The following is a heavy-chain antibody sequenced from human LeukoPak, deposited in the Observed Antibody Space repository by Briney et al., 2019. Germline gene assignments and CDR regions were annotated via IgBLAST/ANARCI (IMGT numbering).Heavy chain of an antibody. D-gene: IGHD4-17*01. V-gene: IGHV4-4*07. CDR1: GGSISSYY. J-gene: IGHJ2*01. Sequence: SETLSLTCTVSGGSISSYYWSWIRQPAGKGLEWIGRIYTSGSTNYNPSLKSRVTMSVDTSKNQFSLKLSSVTAADTAVYYCARDPYGDSPRIVVYFDLWGRGTLVTVSS. CDR3: ARDPYGDSPRIVVYFDL. CDR2: IYTSGST.